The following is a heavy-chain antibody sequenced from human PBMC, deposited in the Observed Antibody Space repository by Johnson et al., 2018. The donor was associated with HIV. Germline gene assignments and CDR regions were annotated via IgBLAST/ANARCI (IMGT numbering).Heavy chain of an antibody. J-gene: IGHJ3*02. CDR3: AKLPVLYGDFDDAFNI. V-gene: IGHV3-30*02. CDR2: IRYDGSNK. CDR1: GFTFSSYG. D-gene: IGHD4-17*01. Sequence: QVQLVESGGGVVQPGGSLRLSCAASGFTFSSYGMHWVRQAPGKGLEWVAFIRYDGSNKYYADSVKGRFTISRDNSKNTLYLQMNSLRAEDTAVYYCAKLPVLYGDFDDAFNIWGKGTMVTVSS.